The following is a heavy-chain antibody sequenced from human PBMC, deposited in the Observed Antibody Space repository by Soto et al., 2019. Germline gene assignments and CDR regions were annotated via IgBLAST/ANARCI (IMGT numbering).Heavy chain of an antibody. V-gene: IGHV1-2*02. Sequence: QVQLVLSGAEVKKPGASVKVSCKASGYTFTDNQIHWLRRAPGQRLEWMGRIDPKSGDTNFAPTYQGRVTMTRDTSTNTVYMELTRLTSGDTAIYFCARRHLRDYIRWNFDPWGQGTLVTVSS. CDR1: GYTFTDNQ. CDR3: ARRHLRDYIRWNFDP. D-gene: IGHD3-16*01. CDR2: IDPKSGDT. J-gene: IGHJ5*02.